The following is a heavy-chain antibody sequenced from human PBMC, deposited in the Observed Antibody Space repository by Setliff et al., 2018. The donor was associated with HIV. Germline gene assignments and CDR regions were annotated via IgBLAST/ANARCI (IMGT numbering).Heavy chain of an antibody. Sequence: ASVKVSCKTSGYTFVNYYVNWVRRAPGQGLEWIGIMNCMNGDTSYAQSLKGRVTVTRDTSTSTVYMDLSSLRPEDTAVYYCARETQTNSGSYLAWGQGTLVTVSS. CDR3: ARETQTNSGSYLA. CDR2: MNCMNGDT. J-gene: IGHJ4*02. CDR1: GYTFVNYY. D-gene: IGHD3-10*01. V-gene: IGHV1-46*01.